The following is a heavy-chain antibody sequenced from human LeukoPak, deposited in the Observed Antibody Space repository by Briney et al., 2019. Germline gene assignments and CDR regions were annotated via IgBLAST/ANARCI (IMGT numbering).Heavy chain of an antibody. D-gene: IGHD7-27*01. CDR2: INHSGST. V-gene: IGHV4-34*01. Sequence: TASETLSLTCAVYGGSFSGYYWSWIRQPPGKGLEWIGEINHSGSTNYNPSLKSRVTISVDTSKNQFSLKLSSVTAADTAVYYCARRQLTGQYYFDYWGQGTLVTVSS. J-gene: IGHJ4*02. CDR1: GGSFSGYY. CDR3: ARRQLTGQYYFDY.